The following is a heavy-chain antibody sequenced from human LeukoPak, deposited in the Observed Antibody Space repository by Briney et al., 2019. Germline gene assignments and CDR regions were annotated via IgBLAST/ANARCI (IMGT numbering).Heavy chain of an antibody. J-gene: IGHJ3*02. CDR2: IWYDGSNK. D-gene: IGHD5-18*01. Sequence: GGSLRLSCAASGFTFSSYGMHWVRQAPGKGLEWVAVIWYDGSNKYYADSVKGRFTISRDNSKNTLYLQMNSLRAEDTAVYYCARRDTAMADAFDIWGQGTMVTVSS. CDR3: ARRDTAMADAFDI. V-gene: IGHV3-33*01. CDR1: GFTFSSYG.